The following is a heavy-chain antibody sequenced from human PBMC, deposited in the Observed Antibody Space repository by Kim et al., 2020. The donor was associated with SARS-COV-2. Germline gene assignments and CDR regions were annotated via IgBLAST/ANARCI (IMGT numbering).Heavy chain of an antibody. V-gene: IGHV3-23*01. J-gene: IGHJ4*02. CDR1: GFTFSSYA. CDR2: ISGSGGST. Sequence: GGSLRLSCAASGFTFSSYAMSWVRQAPGKGLEWVSAISGSGGSTYYADSVKGRFTISRDNSKNTLYLQMNSLRAEDTAVYYCATPLADYGGNSRLFEFDYWGQGTLVTVSS. D-gene: IGHD4-17*01. CDR3: ATPLADYGGNSRLFEFDY.